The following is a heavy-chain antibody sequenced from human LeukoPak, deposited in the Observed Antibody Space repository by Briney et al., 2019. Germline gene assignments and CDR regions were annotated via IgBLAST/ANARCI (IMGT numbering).Heavy chain of an antibody. CDR2: INPNSGGT. D-gene: IGHD5-18*01. Sequence: GASVKVPCKASGYTFTGYYMHWVRQAPGQGLEWMGWINPNSGGTNYAQKFQGRVTMTRDTSISTAYMEPSRLRSDDTAVYYCARAATVFRIQLWLLCFWGQGTLVTVSS. J-gene: IGHJ4*02. V-gene: IGHV1-2*02. CDR1: GYTFTGYY. CDR3: ARAATVFRIQLWLLCF.